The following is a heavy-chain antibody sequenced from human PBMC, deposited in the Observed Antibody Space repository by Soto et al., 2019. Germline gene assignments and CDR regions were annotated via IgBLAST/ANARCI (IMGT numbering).Heavy chain of an antibody. J-gene: IGHJ4*02. CDR1: GFTFSSYS. Sequence: GGSLRLSCAASGFTFSSYSMNWVRQAPGKGLEWVSSISGSGNYTHYADFLRGRFTISRDNAKTSLYLQMNSLRAEDTAVYYCAREGINNYNEYYFDTWGQGTVVTVSS. CDR3: AREGINNYNEYYFDT. D-gene: IGHD4-4*01. V-gene: IGHV3-21*01. CDR2: ISGSGNYT.